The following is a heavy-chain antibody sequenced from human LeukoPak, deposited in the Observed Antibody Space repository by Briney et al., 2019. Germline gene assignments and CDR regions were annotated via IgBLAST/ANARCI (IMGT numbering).Heavy chain of an antibody. CDR1: GGSISSSNW. CDR3: AMTKRELRYFDWLINGMDV. CDR2: IYHSGST. Sequence: PSETLSLTCAVSGGSISSSNWWSWVRQPPGKGLEWIGEIYHSGSTNYNPSLKSRVTISVDKSKNQFSLKLSSVTAADTAVYYCAMTKRELRYFDWLINGMDVWGQGTTVTVSS. J-gene: IGHJ6*02. V-gene: IGHV4-4*02. D-gene: IGHD3-9*01.